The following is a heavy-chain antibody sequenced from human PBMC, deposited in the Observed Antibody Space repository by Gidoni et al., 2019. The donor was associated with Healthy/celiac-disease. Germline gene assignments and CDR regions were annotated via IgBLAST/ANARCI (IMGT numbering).Heavy chain of an antibody. CDR2: IKSKTDGGTT. V-gene: IGHV3-15*01. J-gene: IGHJ3*02. CDR1: GFTFSNAW. CDR3: TTLGGDYEYAFDI. Sequence: EVQLVESGGGLVKPGGSLRLSCAASGFTFSNAWMSWVRQAPGKGLEWVGRIKSKTDGGTTDYAAPVKGRFTISRDDSKNTLYLQMNSLKTEDTAVYYCTTLGGDYEYAFDIWGQGTMVTVSS. D-gene: IGHD4-17*01.